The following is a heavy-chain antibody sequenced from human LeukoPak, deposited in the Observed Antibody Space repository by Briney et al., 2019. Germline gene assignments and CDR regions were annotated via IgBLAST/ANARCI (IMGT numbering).Heavy chain of an antibody. CDR1: GDSVSRSDSY. Sequence: SETLSLTCSVSGDSVSRSDSYWDWIRQPPGKGLEWIGTIYYSGSTYYSPSLKSRVTMSVDPSNNQFSLNLRSVTAADTALYYCARRRYYDGSGYLEWGQGTLLSVSS. CDR3: ARRRYYDGSGYLE. D-gene: IGHD3-22*01. CDR2: IYYSGST. V-gene: IGHV4-39*01. J-gene: IGHJ1*01.